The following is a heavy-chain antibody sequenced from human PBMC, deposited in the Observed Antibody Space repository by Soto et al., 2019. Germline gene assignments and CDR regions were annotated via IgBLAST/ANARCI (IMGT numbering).Heavy chain of an antibody. CDR2: ISDDGSNK. J-gene: IGHJ6*02. CDR3: TKRRNVLRFLEWSSGTAV. CDR1: GFTVSNHG. V-gene: IGHV3-30*18. Sequence: PGGSLRLFCVASGFTVSNHGMHWVRQATGKGLEWVAFISDDGSNKYYADSMKGRLTMSRDNSKRTLYLQMSSLRVEDTAVYYCTKRRNVLRFLEWSSGTAVRGQGTTVPVS. D-gene: IGHD3-3*01.